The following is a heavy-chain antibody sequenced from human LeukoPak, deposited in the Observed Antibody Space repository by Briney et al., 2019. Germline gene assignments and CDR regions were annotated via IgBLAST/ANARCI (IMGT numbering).Heavy chain of an antibody. CDR3: ARVTRKGVVVVALDAFDI. Sequence: ASVKVSCTASGYTFTSYGISWVRQAPGQGLEWMGWISPYNGNTNYAQKFQGRVTVTTDTSTSTAYMELRSLRSDDTAVYYCARVTRKGVVVVALDAFDIWGQGTMVTVSS. CDR1: GYTFTSYG. D-gene: IGHD2-15*01. J-gene: IGHJ3*02. V-gene: IGHV1-18*01. CDR2: ISPYNGNT.